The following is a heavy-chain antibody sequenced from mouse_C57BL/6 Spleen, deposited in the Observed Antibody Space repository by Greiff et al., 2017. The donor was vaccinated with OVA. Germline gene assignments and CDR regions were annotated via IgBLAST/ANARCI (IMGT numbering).Heavy chain of an antibody. CDR3: ARAGYYGSSPYWYFDV. D-gene: IGHD1-1*01. CDR2: ISSGSSTI. Sequence: EVQLVESGGGLVKPGGSLKLSCAASGFTFSDYGMHWVRQAPEKGLEWVAYISSGSSTIYYADTVKGRFTISRDNAKNTLFLQMTSLRSEDTAMYYCARAGYYGSSPYWYFDVWGTGTTVTVSS. V-gene: IGHV5-17*01. J-gene: IGHJ1*03. CDR1: GFTFSDYG.